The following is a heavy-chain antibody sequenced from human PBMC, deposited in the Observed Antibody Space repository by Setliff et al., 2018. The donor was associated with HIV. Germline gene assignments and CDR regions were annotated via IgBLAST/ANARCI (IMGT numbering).Heavy chain of an antibody. V-gene: IGHV4-59*01. D-gene: IGHD3-16*02. CDR1: GGSISSYY. CDR3: AGAITFGGVIVH. CDR2: IYYSGST. Sequence: SETLSLTCTVSGGSISSYYWSWIRQPPGKGLEWIGYIYYSGSTNYNPSLKSRGTISVDTSKNQFSLKLSSVTAADTAVYYCAGAITFGGVIVHWGQGTLVTVLL. J-gene: IGHJ4*02.